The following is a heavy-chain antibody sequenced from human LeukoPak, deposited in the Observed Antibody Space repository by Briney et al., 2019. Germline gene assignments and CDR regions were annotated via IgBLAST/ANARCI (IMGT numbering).Heavy chain of an antibody. J-gene: IGHJ4*02. D-gene: IGHD3-22*01. CDR1: GYTFTGYY. V-gene: IGHV1-2*02. CDR3: ANTYYYDSSGYYCSDYFDY. CDR2: INPNSGGT. Sequence: VASVKVSCKASGYTFTGYYMHWVRQAPGQGLEWMGWINPNSGGTNYAQKFQGRVTMTRDTSISTAYMELSRLRSDDTAVYYCANTYYYDSSGYYCSDYFDYWGQGTLVTVSS.